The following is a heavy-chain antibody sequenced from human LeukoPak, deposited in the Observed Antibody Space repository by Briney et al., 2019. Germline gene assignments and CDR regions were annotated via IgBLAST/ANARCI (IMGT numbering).Heavy chain of an antibody. CDR1: GFTFSSYA. D-gene: IGHD3-10*01. V-gene: IGHV3-23*01. CDR3: AKDWIYYYGSGLNWFDP. J-gene: IGHJ5*02. Sequence: GGSLRLSCAASGFTFSSYAMSWVSQAPGKGLEWVSAISGSGGSTYYADSVKGRFTISRDNSKNTLYLQMNSLRAEDTAVYYCAKDWIYYYGSGLNWFDPWGQGTLVTVSS. CDR2: ISGSGGST.